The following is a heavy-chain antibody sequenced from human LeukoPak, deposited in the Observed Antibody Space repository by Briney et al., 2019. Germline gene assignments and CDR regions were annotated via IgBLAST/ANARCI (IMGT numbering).Heavy chain of an antibody. J-gene: IGHJ4*02. CDR3: AASITMFDY. CDR1: GFTFSRYW. V-gene: IGHV3-7*02. Sequence: PGGSLRLSCAASGFTFSRYWMSWVRQAPGKGLEWVANIKEDGTVKYYVESVKGRLTISRDNAKNSLYLQMNSLRAEDTAVYYCAASITMFDYWGQGTPVTVSS. CDR2: IKEDGTVK. D-gene: IGHD3-10*01.